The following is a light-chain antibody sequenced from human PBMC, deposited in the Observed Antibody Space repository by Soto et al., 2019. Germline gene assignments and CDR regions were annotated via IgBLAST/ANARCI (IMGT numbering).Light chain of an antibody. Sequence: SYELTQPPSVSVSPGQTASITCSGEKLGDKFAWWYQQKPGQSPVLVISQDNKRPSGIPERFSGSNSGNTATLTISGTQAMDEADYYCQVWDSNTNYVFGSGTKVTVL. V-gene: IGLV3-1*01. CDR2: QDN. CDR3: QVWDSNTNYV. CDR1: KLGDKF. J-gene: IGLJ1*01.